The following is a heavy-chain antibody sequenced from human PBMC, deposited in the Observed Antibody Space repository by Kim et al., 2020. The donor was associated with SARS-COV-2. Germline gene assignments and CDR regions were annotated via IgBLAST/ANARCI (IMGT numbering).Heavy chain of an antibody. J-gene: IGHJ4*02. D-gene: IGHD3-10*01. CDR1: DGSTSSGHYF. V-gene: IGHV4-39*01. Sequence: SETLSLTCTVSDGSTSSGHYFWGWIRQPPGKGLEWIGSIYHSGSTYHNPSLKSRVTISVDTSKNQFSLKLSSVTAADTAVYYCARQADKYGSGIYEYPFDYWGQGTLVTVSS. CDR3: ARQADKYGSGIYEYPFDY. CDR2: IYHSGST.